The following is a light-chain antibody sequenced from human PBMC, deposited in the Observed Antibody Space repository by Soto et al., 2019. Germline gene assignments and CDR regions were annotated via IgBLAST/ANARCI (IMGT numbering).Light chain of an antibody. Sequence: DIVMTQSPLSLPVTPGEPASISCRSSQSLLHSNGNNYLEWYLQKPGQSPQLLIYLGSSRASGVPDRFSGSGSGTDFTLKIRRVEAEDVGVYYCMQGTHWPITFGQGTRLEIK. V-gene: IGKV2-28*01. CDR2: LGS. CDR3: MQGTHWPIT. J-gene: IGKJ5*01. CDR1: QSLLHSNGNNY.